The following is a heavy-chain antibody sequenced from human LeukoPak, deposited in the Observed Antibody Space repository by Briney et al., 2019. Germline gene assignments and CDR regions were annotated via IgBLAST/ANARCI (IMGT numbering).Heavy chain of an antibody. J-gene: IGHJ4*02. V-gene: IGHV3-7*03. CDR2: IKRDGSEK. CDR3: ARDETGVGSGGIDF. CDR1: RFTFSSYW. Sequence: GGSLRLSCAASRFTFSSYWMTWVRQAPGKGLEWVANIKRDGSEKYYVDSVKGRFTISRDNAKDSLFLQMNSLRVEDTAVYYCARDETGVGSGGIDFWGQGTLVTVSS. D-gene: IGHD2-8*02.